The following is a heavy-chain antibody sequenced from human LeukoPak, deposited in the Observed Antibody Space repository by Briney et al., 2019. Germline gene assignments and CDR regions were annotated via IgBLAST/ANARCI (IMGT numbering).Heavy chain of an antibody. CDR3: AREGRIYSSSWYAFDP. V-gene: IGHV3-53*01. D-gene: IGHD6-13*01. CDR1: GFTVSSND. CDR2: IYSGGST. J-gene: IGHJ5*02. Sequence: GGSLRLSCAASGFTVSSNDMSWVRQAPGKGLECISVIYSGGSTDYADSVKGRLTISRDNSKNTLYLQMNSLRAEDTAVYYCAREGRIYSSSWYAFDPWGQGTLVTVSS.